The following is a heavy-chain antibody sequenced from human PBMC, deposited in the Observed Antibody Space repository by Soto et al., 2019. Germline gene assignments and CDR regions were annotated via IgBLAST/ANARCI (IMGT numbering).Heavy chain of an antibody. CDR1: GGTFSNYA. Sequence: GASVKVSCKASGGTFSNYAISWVRQAPGQGLEWMGGIIPIFGTANYAQKFQGRVTITADESTSTAYMELSSLRSEDTAVYYCAREGYRHYGKRFDDWGQVPLVTFSS. CDR2: IIPIFGTA. D-gene: IGHD4-17*01. CDR3: AREGYRHYGKRFDD. V-gene: IGHV1-69*13. J-gene: IGHJ4*02.